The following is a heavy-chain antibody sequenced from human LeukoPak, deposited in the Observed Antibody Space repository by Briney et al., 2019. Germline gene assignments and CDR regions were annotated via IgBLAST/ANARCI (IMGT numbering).Heavy chain of an antibody. J-gene: IGHJ4*02. CDR1: GGSISSSNYY. D-gene: IGHD4-11*01. V-gene: IGHV4-39*01. CDR3: ARHPSCTTITHCSFDF. CDR2: IYYGGNT. Sequence: KPSETLSLTCTVSGGSISSSNYYRGWIRQPPGKGLEWIGSIYYGGNTNYNPSLKSRVTLSVDTSKNQFSLKVSSVTAADTAVYYCARHPSCTTITHCSFDFWGRGTLVTVSS.